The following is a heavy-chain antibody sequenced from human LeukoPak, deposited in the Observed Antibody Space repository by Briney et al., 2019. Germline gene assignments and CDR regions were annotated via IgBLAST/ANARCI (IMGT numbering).Heavy chain of an antibody. J-gene: IGHJ4*02. V-gene: IGHV7-4-1*02. CDR3: ATDLKKGDSGCFDY. CDR1: GYTFTSSA. Sequence: ASVKVSCKASGYTFTSSALNWVRQAPGQGLEWMGWINTNTGNPTYAQGFTGRFVFSLDTSVSTAYLHISSLEAEDTAIYYCATDLKKGDSGCFDYWGQGTLVTVSS. CDR2: INTNTGNP. D-gene: IGHD6-19*01.